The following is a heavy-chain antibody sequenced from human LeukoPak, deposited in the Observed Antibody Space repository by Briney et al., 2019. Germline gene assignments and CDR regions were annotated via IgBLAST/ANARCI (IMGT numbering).Heavy chain of an antibody. J-gene: IGHJ4*02. V-gene: IGHV7-4-1*02. CDR3: ATDLKKGDSGCFDY. CDR1: GYTFTSSA. Sequence: ASVKVSCKASGYTFTSSALNWVRQAPGQGLEWMGWINTNTGNPTYAQGFTGRFVFSLDTSVSTAYLHISSLEAEDTAIYYCATDLKKGDSGCFDYWGQGTLVTVSS. CDR2: INTNTGNP. D-gene: IGHD6-19*01.